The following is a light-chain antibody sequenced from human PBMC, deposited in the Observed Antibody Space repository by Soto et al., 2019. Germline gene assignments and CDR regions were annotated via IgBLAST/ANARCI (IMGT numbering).Light chain of an antibody. Sequence: EIVLTQSPATLSLSRVERATLSCRASQSVSSYLAWYQQKPGQAPRLLIYDASNRATGIPARFSGSGSGTDFTLTISSLEPEDFAVYYCQQRSDWLLTFGGGTKVDIK. CDR3: QQRSDWLLT. CDR1: QSVSSY. J-gene: IGKJ4*01. V-gene: IGKV3-11*01. CDR2: DAS.